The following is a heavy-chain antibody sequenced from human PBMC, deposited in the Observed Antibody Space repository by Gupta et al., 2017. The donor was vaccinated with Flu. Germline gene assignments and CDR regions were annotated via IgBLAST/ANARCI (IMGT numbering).Heavy chain of an antibody. Sequence: SYGMHWVRQAPGKGLEWVGLIWYDGSIQYYADSVKGRFTISRDDSKNTLYLQMNSLRAEDTAIYYCARDPGVNRNYYFDYWGQGTLVTVSS. CDR2: IWYDGSIQ. CDR1: SYG. CDR3: ARDPGVNRNYYFDY. J-gene: IGHJ4*02. V-gene: IGHV3-33*01.